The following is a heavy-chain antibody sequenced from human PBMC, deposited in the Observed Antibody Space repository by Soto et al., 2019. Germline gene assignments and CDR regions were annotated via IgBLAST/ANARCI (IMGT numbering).Heavy chain of an antibody. D-gene: IGHD2-8*01. CDR3: AKLKGRYCTNGVTD. J-gene: IGHJ4*02. V-gene: IGHV3-23*01. CDR2: ISGSGGST. CDR1: GFTFSSYA. Sequence: PGGSLRLSCAASGFTFSSYAMSWVRQAPGKGLEWVSAISGSGGSTYYADSVKGRFTISRDNSKNTLYLQMNSLRAEDTAVYYCAKLKGRYCTNGVTDWGQGTLVTVYS.